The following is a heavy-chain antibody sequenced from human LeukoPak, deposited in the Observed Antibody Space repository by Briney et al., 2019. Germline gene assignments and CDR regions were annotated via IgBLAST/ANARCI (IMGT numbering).Heavy chain of an antibody. J-gene: IGHJ4*02. D-gene: IGHD3-22*01. V-gene: IGHV3-23*01. CDR2: ISGSGGST. CDR1: GFTFRSYA. Sequence: GGSLRLSCAASGFTFRSYAMSWVRQAPGKGLEWVSAISGSGGSTYYADSVKGRFTISRDNSKNTLYLQMNSLRAEDMAVYYCAKVGPRYDSSGYFDYWGQGTLVTVSS. CDR3: AKVGPRYDSSGYFDY.